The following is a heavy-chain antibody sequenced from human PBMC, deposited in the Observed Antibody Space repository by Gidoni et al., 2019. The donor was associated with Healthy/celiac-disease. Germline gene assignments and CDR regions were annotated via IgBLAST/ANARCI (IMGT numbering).Heavy chain of an antibody. CDR2: ISAYNGNT. CDR3: ARDVPSRRSLYCSSTSCYAPHYYYGMDV. D-gene: IGHD2-2*01. J-gene: IGHJ6*02. CDR1: GYAFTSHG. Sequence: QVQLVQSGAEVKKPEASVKVSCKASGYAFTSHGIIWERQAPGQGLEWMGWISAYNGNTNYAQKLQGIVTMTTDTSTSTAYMELRSLRSDDTAVYYCARDVPSRRSLYCSSTSCYAPHYYYGMDVWGQGTTVTVSS. V-gene: IGHV1-18*01.